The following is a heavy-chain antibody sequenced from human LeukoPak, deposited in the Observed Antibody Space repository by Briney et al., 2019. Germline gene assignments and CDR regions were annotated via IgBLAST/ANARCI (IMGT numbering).Heavy chain of an antibody. CDR1: DGSISSSSYY. D-gene: IGHD6-6*01. J-gene: IGHJ6*02. Sequence: SETLSLTCSVSDGSISSSSYYWGWIRQPPGKGLEWIGNIYYGGSTYYNPSLRSRVTISVDTSKNQFSLKLNSVTAADTAVYYCASGSSWVYGMDVWGQGTTVTVSS. CDR3: ASGSSWVYGMDV. V-gene: IGHV4-39*01. CDR2: IYYGGST.